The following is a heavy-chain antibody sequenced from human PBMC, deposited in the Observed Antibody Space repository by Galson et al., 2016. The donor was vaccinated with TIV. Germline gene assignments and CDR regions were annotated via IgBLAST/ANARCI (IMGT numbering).Heavy chain of an antibody. CDR3: ARQKYDLWSGYYYYHMDV. Sequence: SVKVSCKASGYSFTTYGITWVRQGPGQGLEWMGWISASNGNTKYAQIFQGRVTLTTDTSTSTAYMEPRSLRSDDTAIYYCARQKYDLWSGYYYYHMDVWGTGTTVTVSS. CDR2: ISASNGNT. D-gene: IGHD3-3*01. J-gene: IGHJ6*03. V-gene: IGHV1-18*01. CDR1: GYSFTTYG.